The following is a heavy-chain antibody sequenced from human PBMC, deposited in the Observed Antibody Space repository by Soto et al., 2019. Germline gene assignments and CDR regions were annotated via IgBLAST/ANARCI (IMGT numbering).Heavy chain of an antibody. D-gene: IGHD2-15*01. CDR2: ISGSGGST. J-gene: IGHJ6*03. CDR3: AKVGYCSGGRCYVYVYYYYYMDV. V-gene: IGHV3-23*01. CDR1: GFTFSSYA. Sequence: EVQLLESGGGLVQPGGSLRLSCAASGFTFSSYAMSWVRQAPGKGLEWVSAISGSGGSTYYADSVKGRFTISRDNSKNTLYLQMNSLRAEDTAVYYCAKVGYCSGGRCYVYVYYYYYMDVWGKGTTVTVSS.